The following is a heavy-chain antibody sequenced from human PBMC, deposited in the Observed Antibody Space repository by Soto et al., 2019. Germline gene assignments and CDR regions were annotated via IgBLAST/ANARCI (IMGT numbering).Heavy chain of an antibody. Sequence: SVKVSCKASGFTFTSSAVQWVRQARGQRLEWIGWIVVGSGNTNYAQKFQERVTITRDMSTSTAYMELSSLRSEDTAVYYCAATYYYDSSGYQKYYYYGMDVWGQGTTVTVS. J-gene: IGHJ6*02. CDR1: GFTFTSSA. CDR3: AATYYYDSSGYQKYYYYGMDV. CDR2: IVVGSGNT. V-gene: IGHV1-58*01. D-gene: IGHD3-22*01.